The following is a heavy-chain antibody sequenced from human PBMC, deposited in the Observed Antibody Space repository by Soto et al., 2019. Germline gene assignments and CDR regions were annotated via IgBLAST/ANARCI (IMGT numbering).Heavy chain of an antibody. Sequence: GGSLRLSCAASGFTFSSYAMSWVRQAPGKGLEWVSAISGSGGSTYYADSVKGRLTISRDNSKNTLYLQMNSLRAEDTAVYYCAKDLAPEYSGYVKFAPFDYWGQGTLVTVSS. J-gene: IGHJ4*02. CDR3: AKDLAPEYSGYVKFAPFDY. CDR2: ISGSGGST. CDR1: GFTFSSYA. D-gene: IGHD5-12*01. V-gene: IGHV3-23*01.